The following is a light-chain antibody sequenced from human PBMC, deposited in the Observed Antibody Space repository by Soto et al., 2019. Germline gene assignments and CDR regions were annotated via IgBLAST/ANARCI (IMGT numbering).Light chain of an antibody. CDR2: DAS. V-gene: IGKV3-11*01. Sequence: DIVLTQSPATLSLSPGERATISCRASQSVSSYLAWYQQKPGQAPRLLIYDASNRATGIPARFSGSGSGTDFTLTISSREPEDFAVYYCQQRSNWPLFTFGPGTRVDIK. J-gene: IGKJ3*01. CDR3: QQRSNWPLFT. CDR1: QSVSSY.